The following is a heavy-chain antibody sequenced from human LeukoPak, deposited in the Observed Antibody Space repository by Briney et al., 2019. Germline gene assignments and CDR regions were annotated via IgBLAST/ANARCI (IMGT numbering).Heavy chain of an antibody. CDR1: GFTVSSYG. CDR2: RGYDGSNK. V-gene: IGHV3-33*06. CDR3: AKPVGDTAMGDAFDI. D-gene: IGHD5-18*01. Sequence: SGGSLRLSCAAAGFTVSSYGMNRVRQAPGKGRGLVAVRGYDGSNKYYADSVKGRFSISRDNSKNTLYLQMNSLRAEDTAVYYCAKPVGDTAMGDAFDIWGQGTMVTVSS. J-gene: IGHJ3*02.